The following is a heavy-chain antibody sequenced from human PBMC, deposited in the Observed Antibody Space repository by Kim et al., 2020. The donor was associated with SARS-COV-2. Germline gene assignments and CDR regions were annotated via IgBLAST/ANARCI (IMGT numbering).Heavy chain of an antibody. J-gene: IGHJ4*02. Sequence: GGSLRLSCQASGFIYTNYWKSWVRQAPGKGLEWVANINQDGSGKNYVDSVKGRFTVSRDNAKSSLYLQMNSLRAEDTAVYYCARDREYYYGSRGTQIAYYSDYWGQGTLVTVSS. V-gene: IGHV3-7*03. D-gene: IGHD3-10*01. CDR2: INQDGSGK. CDR3: ARDREYYYGSRGTQIAYYSDY. CDR1: GFIYTNYW.